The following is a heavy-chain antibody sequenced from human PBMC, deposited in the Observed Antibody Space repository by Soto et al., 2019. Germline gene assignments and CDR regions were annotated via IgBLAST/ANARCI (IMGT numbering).Heavy chain of an antibody. CDR3: AKGRNHYDSTGYYSFPLDV. V-gene: IGHV3-23*01. J-gene: IGHJ6*02. CDR1: GFSFSTYP. D-gene: IGHD3-22*01. Sequence: PXVSLRLTCTACGFSFSTYPMSWVRQAPGKGLGWVSAISGYGGSTYYADSVKGRFTVSRDNSKNTLYLQMNSLRAEDTAVYYCAKGRNHYDSTGYYSFPLDVWGQRTTVTVSS. CDR2: ISGYGGST.